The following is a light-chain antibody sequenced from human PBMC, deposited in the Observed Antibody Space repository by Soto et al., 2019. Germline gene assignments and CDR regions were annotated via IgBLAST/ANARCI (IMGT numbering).Light chain of an antibody. J-gene: IGLJ1*01. CDR1: RSNIGAGYD. Sequence: QSVLTQPPSVSGAPGQRVTISCTGSRSNIGAGYDVHWYQQLPGTAPKLLISANTNRPSGVPDRFSGSKSGTSASLAITGLQAEDEADYYCQSYDSSLREVFGTGTKLTVL. CDR3: QSYDSSLREV. CDR2: ANT. V-gene: IGLV1-40*01.